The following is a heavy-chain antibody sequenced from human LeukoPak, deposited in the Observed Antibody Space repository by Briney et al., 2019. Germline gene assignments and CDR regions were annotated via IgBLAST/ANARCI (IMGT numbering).Heavy chain of an antibody. J-gene: IGHJ4*02. CDR2: IHMTGST. CDR3: KTSYDAKVAPFDL. D-gene: IGHD2-8*01. V-gene: IGHV4-4*09. CDR1: GVSFSSFQ. Sequence: SETLSLTCTVSGVSFSSFQWSWIRQSPVKGLEWIGNIHMTGSTDYNPSLKSRVTISMDTSNSQFSLLLTSVSAADTAIYFRKTSYDAKVAPFDLLGQGILVTVSS.